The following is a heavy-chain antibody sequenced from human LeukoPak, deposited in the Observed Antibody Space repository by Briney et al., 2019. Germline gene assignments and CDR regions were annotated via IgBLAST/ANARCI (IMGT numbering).Heavy chain of an antibody. Sequence: SETLSLTCGVSGGSITNTNYWTWVRQPPGKGLEWIGEVNLQGSTNYNPSLMGRVAISVDTFENHISLQLTSVTAADTAVYYCAREGGPYRPLDYSGQGTLVTVSS. CDR2: VNLQGST. J-gene: IGHJ4*02. CDR1: GGSITNTNY. V-gene: IGHV4-4*02. CDR3: AREGGPYRPLDY.